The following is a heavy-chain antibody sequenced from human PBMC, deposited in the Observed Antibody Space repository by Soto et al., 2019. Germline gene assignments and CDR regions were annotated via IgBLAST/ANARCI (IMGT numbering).Heavy chain of an antibody. CDR2: INPDTGDT. D-gene: IGHD2-8*01. Sequence: GASVKVSCKASGYTFTGYYLHWVRQAPGQGLEWMGWINPDTGDTAYAQKFQGRVSMTRDTSISTAYMEVSRLRFDDTAMYYCARGVSTDCSNGVCSFFYNHDMDVWGQGTTVTVSS. CDR1: GYTFTGYY. CDR3: ARGVSTDCSNGVCSFFYNHDMDV. J-gene: IGHJ6*02. V-gene: IGHV1-2*02.